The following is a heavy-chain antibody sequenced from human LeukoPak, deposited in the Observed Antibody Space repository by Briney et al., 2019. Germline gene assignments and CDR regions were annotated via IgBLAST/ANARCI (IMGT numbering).Heavy chain of an antibody. CDR1: GFAFSSYA. V-gene: IGHV3-23*01. CDR3: AKDLSPLYYYYGMDV. CDR2: ISGSGGST. Sequence: GGSLRLSCAASGFAFSSYAMSWVRQAPGKGLEWVSGISGSGGSTYYADSVKGRFTISRDNSKNTLYLQMNSLSAEDTAVYYCAKDLSPLYYYYGMDVWGQGTTVTVSS. J-gene: IGHJ6*02.